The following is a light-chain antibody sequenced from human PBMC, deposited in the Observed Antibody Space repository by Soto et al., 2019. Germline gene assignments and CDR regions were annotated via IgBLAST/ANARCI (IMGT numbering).Light chain of an antibody. CDR1: QSISSY. CDR3: QQIYITPRT. J-gene: IGKJ1*01. CDR2: AAS. V-gene: IGKV1-39*01. Sequence: DIQMTQSPSSLSASVGDRVTITCRASQSISSYLNWYQQKPGKAPKLLIYAASILQSGVPSRFSGSGSGTDFTLTISSLQPEDFATYYCQQIYITPRTFGQGTKVEIK.